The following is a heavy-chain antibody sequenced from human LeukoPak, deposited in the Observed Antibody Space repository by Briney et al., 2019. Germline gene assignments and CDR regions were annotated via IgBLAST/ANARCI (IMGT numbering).Heavy chain of an antibody. V-gene: IGHV4-59*12. CDR2: IYYSGST. CDR1: GGSISSYY. J-gene: IGHJ6*03. D-gene: IGHD4-11*01. Sequence: SGTLSLTCTVSGGSISSYYWSWIRQPPGKGLEWIGYIYYSGSTNYNPSLKSRVTISVDTSKNQFSLKLSSVTAADTAVYYCARDRGYSNPYYYYYYMDVWGKGTTVTVSS. CDR3: ARDRGYSNPYYYYYYMDV.